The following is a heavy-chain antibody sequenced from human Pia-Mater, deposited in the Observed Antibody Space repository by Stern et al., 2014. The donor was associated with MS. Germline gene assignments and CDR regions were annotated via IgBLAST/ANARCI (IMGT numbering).Heavy chain of an antibody. J-gene: IGHJ4*02. CDR2: MYHGDTYI. CDR3: ARWSVACDY. D-gene: IGHD2-21*01. V-gene: IGHV5-51*03. CDR1: GYNFSNYW. Sequence: EVQLVESGAEVKKPGESLKISCKTSGYNFSNYWIAWVRQAPGQGLEWIGMMYHGDTYIRHSPSFQGHVTISVDRSNTTAYLQLNSLKVSDSAVYYCARWSVACDYWGQGALITVSS.